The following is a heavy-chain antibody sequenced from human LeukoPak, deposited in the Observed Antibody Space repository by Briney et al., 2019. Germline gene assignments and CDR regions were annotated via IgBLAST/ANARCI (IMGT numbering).Heavy chain of an antibody. D-gene: IGHD4-17*01. CDR2: ISWNSGSI. CDR3: ARDSPTDWFFDL. J-gene: IGHJ2*01. V-gene: IGHV3-9*01. CDR1: GFTFDDYA. Sequence: GGSLRLSCAASGFTFDDYAMHWVRQAPGKGLEWVSGISWNSGSIGYADSVKGRFTISRDNAKNSLYLQMNSLRAEDTAVYYCARDSPTDWFFDLWGRGTLVTVSS.